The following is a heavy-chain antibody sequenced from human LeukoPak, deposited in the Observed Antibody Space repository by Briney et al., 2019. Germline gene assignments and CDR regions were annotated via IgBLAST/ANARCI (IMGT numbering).Heavy chain of an antibody. CDR1: GDSVSSNSAA. CDR2: TYYRSTWYN. V-gene: IGHV6-1*01. J-gene: IGHJ6*03. Sequence: SQTLSLTCAISGDSVSSNSAAWNWIRQSPSRGLEWLGRTYYRSTWYNDYAVSVKSRITINADTSKNQFSLQVNSVTPEDTAVYYCARSPIVAIYYYYYMDVWGRGTTVTVSS. D-gene: IGHD5-12*01. CDR3: ARSPIVAIYYYYYMDV.